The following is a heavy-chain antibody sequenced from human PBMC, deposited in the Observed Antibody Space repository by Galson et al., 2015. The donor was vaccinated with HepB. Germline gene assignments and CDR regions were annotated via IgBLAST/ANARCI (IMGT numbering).Heavy chain of an antibody. J-gene: IGHJ5*02. D-gene: IGHD2-2*01. CDR3: AHLTDPYCSSTSCYDIWFDP. CDR2: IYWDDDK. CDR1: GFSLSTSGVG. V-gene: IGHV2-5*02. Sequence: PALVKPTQTLTLTCTFSGFSLSTSGVGVGWIRQPPGKALEWLALIYWDDDKRYSPSLKSRLTITKDTSKNQVVLTMTNMDPVDIATYYCAHLTDPYCSSTSCYDIWFDPWGQGTLVTVSS.